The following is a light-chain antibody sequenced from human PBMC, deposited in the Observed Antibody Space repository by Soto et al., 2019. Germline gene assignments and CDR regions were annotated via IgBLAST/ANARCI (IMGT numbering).Light chain of an antibody. CDR1: QGIANY. Sequence: DIQMTQSPSAMSASVGDRVTITCRASQGIANYLAWFQQKPGKVPKRLIYGVSNLQSGVPSRFSVTGSGTEFTLTISSLQPEDFATYYCLQHNSYPPTFGQGTRLEIK. CDR3: LQHNSYPPT. V-gene: IGKV1-17*03. CDR2: GVS. J-gene: IGKJ5*01.